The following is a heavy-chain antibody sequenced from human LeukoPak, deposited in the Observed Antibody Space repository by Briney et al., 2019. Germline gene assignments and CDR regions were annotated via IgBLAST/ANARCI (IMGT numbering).Heavy chain of an antibody. Sequence: ASVKVSCKASGYTFTGYYMHWVRQAPGQGLEWMGWINPNSGGTNYAQKFQGRVTMTRDTSISTAYMELSRLRSDDTAAYYCARERRIAAAGGFGYWGQGTLVTVSS. J-gene: IGHJ4*02. CDR3: ARERRIAAAGGFGY. CDR1: GYTFTGYY. V-gene: IGHV1-2*02. CDR2: INPNSGGT. D-gene: IGHD6-13*01.